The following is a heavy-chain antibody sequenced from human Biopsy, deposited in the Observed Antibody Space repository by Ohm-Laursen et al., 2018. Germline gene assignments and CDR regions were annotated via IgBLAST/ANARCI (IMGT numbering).Heavy chain of an antibody. Sequence: VASVKVSCKTFGGTLSKYAMSWVRQAPGQGLEWLGGIIAPSGTTNNAQRFQGRLSITADESATSVYMELSSLTSEDTAVYYCARTGTYYHDSSLYYFYGLDLWGQGSTVTVFS. CDR3: ARTGTYYHDSSLYYFYGLDL. D-gene: IGHD3-22*01. CDR2: IIAPSGTT. V-gene: IGHV1-69*13. CDR1: GGTLSKYA. J-gene: IGHJ6*02.